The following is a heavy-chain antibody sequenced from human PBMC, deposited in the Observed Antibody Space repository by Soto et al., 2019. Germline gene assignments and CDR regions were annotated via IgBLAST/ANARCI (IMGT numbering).Heavy chain of an antibody. CDR1: GYSFTNYS. D-gene: IGHD5-18*01. V-gene: IGHV1-46*01. CDR2: INPTSGST. CDR3: AKDGIQLWPRYYFDF. J-gene: IGHJ4*02. Sequence: ASVKVSCKASGYSFTNYSMHWVRQVPGQGPEWMGKINPTSGSTSYAQKFKDKVTMTRDMSSNTLYIQLSSLTSEDTAVYYCAKDGIQLWPRYYFDFWGQGTPVTVSS.